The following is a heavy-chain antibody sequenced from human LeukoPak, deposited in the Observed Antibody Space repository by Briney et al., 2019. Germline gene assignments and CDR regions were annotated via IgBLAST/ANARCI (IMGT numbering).Heavy chain of an antibody. CDR3: VRGGGGDS. D-gene: IGHD3-10*01. J-gene: IGHJ4*02. CDR2: ISTDGSIT. CDR1: GFIFSSYA. V-gene: IGHV3-74*01. Sequence: GGSLRLSCAASGFIFSSYAMSWVRQAPGKGLVWVSCISTDGSITYYADSVKGRFTISRDNAKNTLYLQMNDLRAEDTAMYYCVRGGGGDSWGQGTLVTVSS.